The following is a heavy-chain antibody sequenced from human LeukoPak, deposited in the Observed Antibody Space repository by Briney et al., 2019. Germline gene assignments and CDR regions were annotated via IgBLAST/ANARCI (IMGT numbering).Heavy chain of an antibody. J-gene: IGHJ3*02. Sequence: GGSLRLSCAASGFTFSSYGMSWVRQAPGKGLEWVSTISGSGGSTYYADSVKGRFTISRDNSKNTLYPQMNSLRAEDTAVYYCARSKTQDVDAFDIWGQGTMVTVSS. V-gene: IGHV3-23*01. CDR2: ISGSGGST. CDR1: GFTFSSYG. CDR3: ARSKTQDVDAFDI.